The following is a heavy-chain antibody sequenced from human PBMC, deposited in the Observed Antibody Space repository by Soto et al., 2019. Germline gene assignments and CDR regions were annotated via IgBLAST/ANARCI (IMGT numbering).Heavy chain of an antibody. D-gene: IGHD4-17*01. CDR3: ARVGRGTTVVTLGWFDP. CDR2: IIPIFGTA. CDR1: GGTFSSYA. Sequence: SVKVSCKASGGTFSSYAISWVRQAPGQGLEWMGGIIPIFGTANYAQKFQGRVTITADESTSTAYMELSSLRSEDTAVYYCARVGRGTTVVTLGWFDPWGQGTTVTVSS. J-gene: IGHJ5*01. V-gene: IGHV1-69*13.